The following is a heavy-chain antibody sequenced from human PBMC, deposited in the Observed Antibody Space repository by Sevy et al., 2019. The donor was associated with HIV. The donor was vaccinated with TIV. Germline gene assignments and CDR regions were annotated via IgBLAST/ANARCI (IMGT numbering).Heavy chain of an antibody. V-gene: IGHV5-51*01. J-gene: IGHJ4*02. CDR1: GYSFTSYW. D-gene: IGHD2-15*01. CDR3: ARHTIYCSGGSCYSDYYFDY. Sequence: GESLKISCKGSGYSFTSYWIGWVRQMPGKGLERMGIIYPGDSDTRYSPSFQGQVTISADKSISTAYLQWSSLKASDTAMYYCARHTIYCSGGSCYSDYYFDYWGQGTLVTVSS. CDR2: IYPGDSDT.